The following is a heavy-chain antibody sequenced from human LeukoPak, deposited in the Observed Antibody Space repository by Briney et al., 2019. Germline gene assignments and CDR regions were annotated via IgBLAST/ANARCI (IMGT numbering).Heavy chain of an antibody. CDR3: ARGGYHHGFDI. V-gene: IGHV3-74*01. D-gene: IGHD2-15*01. Sequence: GGSLRLSCAASGFTFNSYWFHWVRQAPGKGLVWVSRINSDGSDTIYADSVKGRFTIYRDKAKSTVYLQMNSLKAEDTAVYYCARGGYHHGFDIWGQGTMVTVSS. J-gene: IGHJ3*02. CDR2: INSDGSDT. CDR1: GFTFNSYW.